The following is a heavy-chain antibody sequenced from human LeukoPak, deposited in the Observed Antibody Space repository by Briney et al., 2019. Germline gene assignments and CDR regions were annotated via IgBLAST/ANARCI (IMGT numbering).Heavy chain of an antibody. J-gene: IGHJ4*02. CDR3: ARGQRAIDYNPGGY. V-gene: IGHV3-21*01. D-gene: IGHD4-11*01. Sequence: NPGGSLRLSCAASGFTFSSYSMNWVRQAPGKGLEWVSSISSSSSYIYYADSVKGRFTISRDNAKNSLYLQMNSLRAEDTAVYYCARGQRAIDYNPGGYWGQGTLVTVSS. CDR1: GFTFSSYS. CDR2: ISSSSSYI.